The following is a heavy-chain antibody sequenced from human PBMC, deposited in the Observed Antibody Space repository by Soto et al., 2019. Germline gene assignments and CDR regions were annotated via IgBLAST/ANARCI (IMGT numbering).Heavy chain of an antibody. Sequence: ASVKVSCKASVGTFSSYAISWVRQAPGQGLEWMGGIIPIFGTANYAQKFQGRVTITADESTSTAYMELSSLRSEDTAVYYCARDISIAAAGTYYYGMDVWGQGTTVTVSS. J-gene: IGHJ6*02. CDR1: VGTFSSYA. D-gene: IGHD6-13*01. V-gene: IGHV1-69*13. CDR2: IIPIFGTA. CDR3: ARDISIAAAGTYYYGMDV.